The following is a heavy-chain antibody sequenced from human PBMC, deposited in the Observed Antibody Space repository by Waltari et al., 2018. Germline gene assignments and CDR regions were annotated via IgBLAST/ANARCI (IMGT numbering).Heavy chain of an antibody. J-gene: IGHJ4*02. Sequence: QLQLQESGPGLVKPSETLSLTCTVSVGSISSSSYYWGWIRQPPGKGLEWIGSIYYTGSTYYNPSLMSRVTISVDTSKNQFSRKLSSVTAADTAVYYCASTVYYDSSGWTYYFDYWGQGTLVTVSS. CDR3: ASTVYYDSSGWTYYFDY. CDR2: IYYTGST. CDR1: VGSISSSSYY. V-gene: IGHV4-39*01. D-gene: IGHD3-22*01.